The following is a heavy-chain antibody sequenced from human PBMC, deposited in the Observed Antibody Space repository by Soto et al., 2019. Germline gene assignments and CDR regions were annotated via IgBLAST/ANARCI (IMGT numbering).Heavy chain of an antibody. CDR1: KFTFSNYW. CDR2: INSDGSST. D-gene: IGHD3-22*01. CDR3: AKMAFGYYDSSGYSSPYYFDY. J-gene: IGHJ4*02. Sequence: LRHSCTTSKFTFSNYWMHLVLQNPFKLLVFFSRINSDGSSTRYADSVKGRFTIPRDNAKNTLYLQMNSLRAEDTAVYYCAKMAFGYYDSSGYSSPYYFDYWGQGTLVTVSS. V-gene: IGHV3-74*01.